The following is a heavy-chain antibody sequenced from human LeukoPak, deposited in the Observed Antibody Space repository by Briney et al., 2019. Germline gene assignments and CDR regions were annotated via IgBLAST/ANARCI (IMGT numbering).Heavy chain of an antibody. Sequence: PSETLSLTCTVSGGSISSSNYYWGWIRQPAGKGLEWIGRIYTSGSTNYNPSFKSRVTMSVDTSKNQFSLRLSSVTAADTAVYYCARDRGDCCFDYWGQGTLVTVSS. D-gene: IGHD2-21*02. V-gene: IGHV4-61*02. J-gene: IGHJ4*02. CDR1: GGSISSSNYY. CDR3: ARDRGDCCFDY. CDR2: IYTSGST.